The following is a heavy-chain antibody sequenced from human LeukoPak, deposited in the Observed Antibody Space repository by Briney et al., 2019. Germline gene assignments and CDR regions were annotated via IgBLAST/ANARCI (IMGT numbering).Heavy chain of an antibody. J-gene: IGHJ4*02. CDR3: ARGYSGYNPFDY. CDR2: INHSGST. V-gene: IGHV4-34*01. CDR1: GGSFSGYY. D-gene: IGHD5-12*01. Sequence: SETLSLTCAVYGGSFSGYYWSWIRQPPGKGLEWIGEINHSGSTNYNPSLKSRVTISVDTSKNQFSLKLSSVTAADTAVYYCARGYSGYNPFDYWGQGTLVTVSS.